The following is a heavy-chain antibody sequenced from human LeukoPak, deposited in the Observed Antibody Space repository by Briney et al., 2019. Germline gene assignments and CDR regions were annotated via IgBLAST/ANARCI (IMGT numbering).Heavy chain of an antibody. V-gene: IGHV4-34*01. J-gene: IGHJ6*02. CDR1: GGSFSGYY. D-gene: IGHD2-2*01. CDR3: ARGPTSIAPGFWYYYYGMDV. Sequence: SETLSLTCAVYGGSFSGYYWSWIRQPPGKGLEWIGEIKHSGSTNYNPSPKSRVTISVDTSKNQFSLKLSSVTAADTAVYYCARGPTSIAPGFWYYYYGMDVWGQGTTVTVSS. CDR2: IKHSGST.